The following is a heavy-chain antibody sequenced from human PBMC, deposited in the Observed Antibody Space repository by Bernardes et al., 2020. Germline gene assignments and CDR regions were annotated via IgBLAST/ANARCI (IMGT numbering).Heavy chain of an antibody. CDR1: GFTFSSYG. D-gene: IGHD6-19*01. CDR3: AKNLIAVAGADWFDP. Sequence: VGSLSLSCAASGFTFSSYGMHWVRQAPGKGLEWVAVISYDGSNKYYADSVKGRFTISRDNSKNTLYLQMNSLRAEDTAVYYCAKNLIAVAGADWFDPWGQGTLVTVSS. V-gene: IGHV3-30*18. J-gene: IGHJ5*02. CDR2: ISYDGSNK.